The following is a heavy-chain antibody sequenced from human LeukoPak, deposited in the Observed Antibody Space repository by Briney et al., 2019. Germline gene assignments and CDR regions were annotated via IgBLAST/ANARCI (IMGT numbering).Heavy chain of an antibody. Sequence: SETLSLTCTVSGGSVSSGSYYWSWIRQPPGKGLEWIGYIYYSGSTNYNPSLKSRVTISVDTSKNQFSLKLSSVTAADTAVYYCARLTWDSSGWHFDYWGQGTLVTVSS. CDR3: ARLTWDSSGWHFDY. D-gene: IGHD6-19*01. CDR2: IYYSGST. V-gene: IGHV4-61*01. CDR1: GGSVSSGSYY. J-gene: IGHJ4*02.